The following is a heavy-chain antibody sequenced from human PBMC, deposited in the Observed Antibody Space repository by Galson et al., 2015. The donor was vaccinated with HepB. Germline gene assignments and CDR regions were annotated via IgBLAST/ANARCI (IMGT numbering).Heavy chain of an antibody. Sequence: PALVKPTQTLTLTCTFSGFSLSTSGVGVGWIRQPPGKALEWLALIYWNDDKRYSPSLKSRLTITKDTSKNQVVLTMTNKDPVDTATYYCAHGQWLGGVDYWGQGTLVTVSS. CDR1: GFSLSTSGVG. V-gene: IGHV2-5*01. J-gene: IGHJ4*02. D-gene: IGHD6-19*01. CDR3: AHGQWLGGVDY. CDR2: IYWNDDK.